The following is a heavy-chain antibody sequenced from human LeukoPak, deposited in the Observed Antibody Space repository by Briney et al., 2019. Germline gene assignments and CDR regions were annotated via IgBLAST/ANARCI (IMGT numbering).Heavy chain of an antibody. CDR2: LTSDGGT. Sequence: PGGSLRPSCAASGFTFTNYAMSWVRQAPGKGLEWVSVLTSDGGTYYADSVKGRFTNSRDDSKDTLFLQMNSLRAEDTAVYFCAKVKWKLIGYFDYWGQGTLVTVSS. CDR1: GFTFTNYA. D-gene: IGHD1-20*01. CDR3: AKVKWKLIGYFDY. V-gene: IGHV3-23*01. J-gene: IGHJ4*02.